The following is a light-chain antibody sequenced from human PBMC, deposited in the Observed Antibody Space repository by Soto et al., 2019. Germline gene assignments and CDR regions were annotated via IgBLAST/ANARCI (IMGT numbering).Light chain of an antibody. CDR3: QQFSSYPLT. V-gene: IGKV3-20*01. CDR1: QSVSTNS. CDR2: GAS. Sequence: EIVLTQSPDTLSLSPGERATLSCRASQSVSTNSLAWYQQRPGQAPRPLIYGASSRATGTPDRFSGSGSGTDFTLIISRLEPEDFAVYYCQQFSSYPLTFGGGTKVDIK. J-gene: IGKJ4*01.